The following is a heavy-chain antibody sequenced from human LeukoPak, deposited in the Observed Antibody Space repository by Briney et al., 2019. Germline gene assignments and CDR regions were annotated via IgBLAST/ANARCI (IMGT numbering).Heavy chain of an antibody. CDR2: ISYDGSNK. V-gene: IGHV3-30*04. CDR3: ARAGGADYGDYSDFPDFDY. D-gene: IGHD4-17*01. Sequence: GRSLRLSCAAFGFTFSSYAMHWVRQAPGKGPEWVAVISYDGSNKYYADSVKGRFTISRDNSKNTLYLQMNSLRAEDTAVYYCARAGGADYGDYSDFPDFDYWGQGTLVTVSS. CDR1: GFTFSSYA. J-gene: IGHJ4*02.